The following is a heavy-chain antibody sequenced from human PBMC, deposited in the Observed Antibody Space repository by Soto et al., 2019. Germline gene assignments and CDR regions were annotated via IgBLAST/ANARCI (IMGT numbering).Heavy chain of an antibody. D-gene: IGHD4-17*01. CDR2: VSGSGGST. Sequence: GGSLRLSCAASGFTFSSYAMSWVRQAPDKGLEWVSAVSGSGGSTYYADSVKGGCTISRDNSKNALYLQMNSLTAEDTAVYYCAKGLSYGAYDYYYGMDVWGKGNTVNVSS. CDR3: AKGLSYGAYDYYYGMDV. J-gene: IGHJ6*04. V-gene: IGHV3-23*01. CDR1: GFTFSSYA.